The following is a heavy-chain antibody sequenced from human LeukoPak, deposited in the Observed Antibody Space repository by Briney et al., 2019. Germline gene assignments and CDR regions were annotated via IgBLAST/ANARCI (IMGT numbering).Heavy chain of an antibody. V-gene: IGHV1-69*05. Sequence: GASVKVSCKASGGTFSSYALSWVRQAPGKGLEWMGGIIPIFATTNYAQKFQGRVTITTDESTSTAYMELSSLRSEDTAVYYCARSNGYCSRTNCWEAFDIWGQGTMVTVSS. D-gene: IGHD2-2*01. J-gene: IGHJ3*02. CDR3: ARSNGYCSRTNCWEAFDI. CDR1: GGTFSSYA. CDR2: IIPIFATT.